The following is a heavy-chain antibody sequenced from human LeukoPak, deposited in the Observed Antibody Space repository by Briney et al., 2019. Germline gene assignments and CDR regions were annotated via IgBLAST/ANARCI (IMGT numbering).Heavy chain of an antibody. CDR2: ISTSGST. J-gene: IGHJ4*02. CDR1: GGSIINTAYN. D-gene: IGHD6-13*01. CDR3: AREKAFQAAAAAEYYFDY. V-gene: IGHV4-39*07. Sequence: PSETLSLTCTVSGGSIINTAYNWGLVRQSPGKGLEWIGSISTSGSTDYNPSLKSRVTISVDTSKNQFSLKLSSVTAADTAVYYCAREKAFQAAAAAEYYFDYWGQGTLVTVSS.